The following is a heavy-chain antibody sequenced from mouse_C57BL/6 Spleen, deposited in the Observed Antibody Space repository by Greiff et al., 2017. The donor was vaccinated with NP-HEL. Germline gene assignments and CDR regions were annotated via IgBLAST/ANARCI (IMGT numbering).Heavy chain of an antibody. D-gene: IGHD1-1*01. V-gene: IGHV5-6*01. Sequence: VQLQQSGGDLVKPGGSLKLSCAASGFTFSSYGMSWVRQTPDKRLEWVATISSGGSYTYYPDSVKGRFTISRDNAKNTLYLQMSSLKSEDTAMYYCARPSADYYGSSYFDYWGQGTTLTVSS. CDR2: ISSGGSYT. CDR3: ARPSADYYGSSYFDY. CDR1: GFTFSSYG. J-gene: IGHJ2*01.